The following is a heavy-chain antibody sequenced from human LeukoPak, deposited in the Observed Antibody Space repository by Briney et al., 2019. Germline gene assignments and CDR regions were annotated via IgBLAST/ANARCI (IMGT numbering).Heavy chain of an antibody. CDR1: GFTFTSSA. V-gene: IGHV1-58*01. J-gene: IGHJ3*02. Sequence: SVKVSCKASGFTFTSSAVQWVRQARGQRLEWIGWIVVSSGDTNSAQKFQERVTITRDMSTRTAYMELSSLRSEDTAVYYCGADSMPRGVFSYAFDIWGQGTMVTVSS. CDR2: IVVSSGDT. D-gene: IGHD3-10*01. CDR3: GADSMPRGVFSYAFDI.